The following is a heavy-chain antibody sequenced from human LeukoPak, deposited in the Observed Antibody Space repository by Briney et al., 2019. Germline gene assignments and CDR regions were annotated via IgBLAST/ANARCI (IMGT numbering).Heavy chain of an antibody. CDR3: AKASRGNSGYDSPFHY. D-gene: IGHD5-12*01. CDR1: GFTFSTYA. Sequence: GGSLRLSSADSGFTFSTYAMSWVRDAPEKGLEWVSAFRGSGTDTYYAESVKGRSTLSRDNSKITLYLQMNSVRAEYTAIYYCAKASRGNSGYDSPFHYWGQGTLVTVSS. V-gene: IGHV3-23*01. CDR2: FRGSGTDT. J-gene: IGHJ4*02.